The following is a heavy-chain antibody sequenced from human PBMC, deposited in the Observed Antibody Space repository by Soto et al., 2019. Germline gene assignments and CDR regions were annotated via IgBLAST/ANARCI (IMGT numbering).Heavy chain of an antibody. V-gene: IGHV3-30*14. CDR3: AREDESSGHAGTFKH. D-gene: IGHD3-22*01. Sequence: QVQLVESGGGVVQPGRSLRLSCIASGFTFSTYVMHWVRQAPGEGLEWVAGISVDGGSTHYTDSVKGRFTISRDNAKNTVYLQMDSLTVEETTVYYCAREDESSGHAGTFKHCGQGTLVTVSS. J-gene: IGHJ1*01. CDR2: ISVDGGST. CDR1: GFTFSTYV.